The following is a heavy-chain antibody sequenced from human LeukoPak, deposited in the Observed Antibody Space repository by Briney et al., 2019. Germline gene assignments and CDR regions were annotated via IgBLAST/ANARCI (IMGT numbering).Heavy chain of an antibody. Sequence: GGSLRLSCAAYGFTFDDYGMSWVRQAPGRGLEWISAITGGASTTYYADSVKGRFTISRDNLKNTVSLQMNSLRAEDTAVYYCAKESITNYGDTFDYWGQGTLATVSS. J-gene: IGHJ4*02. D-gene: IGHD4-17*01. V-gene: IGHV3-23*01. CDR2: ITGGASTT. CDR1: GFTFDDYG. CDR3: AKESITNYGDTFDY.